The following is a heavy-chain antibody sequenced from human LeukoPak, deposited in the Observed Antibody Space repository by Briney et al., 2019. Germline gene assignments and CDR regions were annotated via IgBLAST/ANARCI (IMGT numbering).Heavy chain of an antibody. D-gene: IGHD6-19*01. Sequence: ASVTVSCKASGYTFTGYYIYWVRQAPGQGLEWVGWINPNGGGTSYAHKFQGRATMTTDTSISTAYMDLSSLRSDDTAIYYCARDGAVPGDFWGQGTLVSVSS. V-gene: IGHV1-2*02. J-gene: IGHJ4*02. CDR3: ARDGAVPGDF. CDR2: INPNGGGT. CDR1: GYTFTGYY.